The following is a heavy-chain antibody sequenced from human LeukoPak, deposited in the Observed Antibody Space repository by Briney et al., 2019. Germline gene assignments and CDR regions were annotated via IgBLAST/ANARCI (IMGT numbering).Heavy chain of an antibody. J-gene: IGHJ4*02. D-gene: IGHD1-7*01. V-gene: IGHV3-30-3*01. CDR1: GFTFSSYG. CDR2: ISYDGSKK. CDR3: ATHAHHWNYDY. Sequence: GGSLRLSCAASGFTFSSYGMNWVRQAPGKGLEWVAVISYDGSKKYYADSVKGRFTISRDNSKNTLYLQMNSLRAEDTAVYYCATHAHHWNYDYWGQGTLVTVSS.